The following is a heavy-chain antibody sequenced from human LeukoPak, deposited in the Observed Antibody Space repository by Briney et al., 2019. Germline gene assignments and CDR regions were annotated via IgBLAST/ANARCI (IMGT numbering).Heavy chain of an antibody. V-gene: IGHV4-34*01. D-gene: IGHD3-22*01. CDR1: GGSFIDHY. Sequence: SETLSLTCAVYGGSFIDHYWTWIRQPPGKGLEFIGEINHSGSANYNPPLQRRVAISVDTSKNQFSLKLSSVTAADTAVYYCARHLYDSSGYYSPDRLWNAFDIWGQGTMVTVSS. CDR2: INHSGSA. J-gene: IGHJ3*02. CDR3: ARHLYDSSGYYSPDRLWNAFDI.